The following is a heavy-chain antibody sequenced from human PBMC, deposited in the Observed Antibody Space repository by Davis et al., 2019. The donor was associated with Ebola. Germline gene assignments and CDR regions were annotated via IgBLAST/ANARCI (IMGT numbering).Heavy chain of an antibody. CDR2: IYGGGST. J-gene: IGHJ4*02. Sequence: GESLKISCAASGFTFSSYAISWVRQAPGKGLEWVSVIYGGGSTYYADSVKGRFTISRDNSKNTLYLQMNSLRAEDTAVYYCVKGGWQQYFDYWGQGTLVTVSS. V-gene: IGHV3-23*03. CDR1: GFTFSSYA. CDR3: VKGGWQQYFDY. D-gene: IGHD6-13*01.